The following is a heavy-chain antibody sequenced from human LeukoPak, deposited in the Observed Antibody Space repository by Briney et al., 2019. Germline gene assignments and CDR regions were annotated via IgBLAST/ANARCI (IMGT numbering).Heavy chain of an antibody. CDR2: ISYDGSNK. CDR3: ARVGSRYCSGANCYDGF. J-gene: IGHJ4*02. CDR1: GFTFSSYA. D-gene: IGHD2-15*01. Sequence: GGSLRLSCAASGFTFSSYAMHWVRQAPGKGLEWVAVISYDGSNKYYADSVKGRFTISRDNSKNTLYLQMNNLRAEDTAIYYCARVGSRYCSGANCYDGFWGQGTLVSVSS. V-gene: IGHV3-30-3*01.